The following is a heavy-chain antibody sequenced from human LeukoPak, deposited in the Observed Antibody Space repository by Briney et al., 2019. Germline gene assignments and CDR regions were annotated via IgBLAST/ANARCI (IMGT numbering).Heavy chain of an antibody. CDR3: AKDKDYGYYKDV. Sequence: PGRSLRLSCAASGFTFSSYVMHWVRQAPGKGLEWVAVIWYDGSDKYYADSVKGRFTISRDNSKNTLYLQMNSLRAEDTAVYYCAKDKDYGYYKDVWGKGTTVTVSS. J-gene: IGHJ6*03. D-gene: IGHD3-16*01. CDR2: IWYDGSDK. CDR1: GFTFSSYV. V-gene: IGHV3-33*06.